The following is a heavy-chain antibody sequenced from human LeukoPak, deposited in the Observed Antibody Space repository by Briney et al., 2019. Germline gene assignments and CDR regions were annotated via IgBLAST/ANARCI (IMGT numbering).Heavy chain of an antibody. J-gene: IGHJ4*02. V-gene: IGHV3-23*01. CDR3: AKDYCRGGNCPLPFFDS. CDR2: VIDVGGT. Sequence: GGSLRLSCAVSGSTLTEHAWSWVRQAPGEGLEWVSGVIDVGGTYYADSVKGRFTISRDSSKNTLYLQMNSLRAEDTATYYCAKDYCRGGNCPLPFFDSWGQGTLVTVSS. CDR1: GSTLTEHA. D-gene: IGHD2-15*01.